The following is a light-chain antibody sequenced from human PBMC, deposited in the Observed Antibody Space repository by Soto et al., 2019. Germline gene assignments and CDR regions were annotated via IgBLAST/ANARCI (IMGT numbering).Light chain of an antibody. Sequence: IQLTQSPSSLSASVGDRVTITCRASQGIRSYLAWYQQKPGTAPKLLIYAASTLQSGVPSRFSGSGSGTDFTLTISSLHPEDFATYYCQQLNSYPPTYTFGQGTKLEIK. J-gene: IGKJ2*01. CDR3: QQLNSYPPTYT. V-gene: IGKV1-9*01. CDR1: QGIRSY. CDR2: AAS.